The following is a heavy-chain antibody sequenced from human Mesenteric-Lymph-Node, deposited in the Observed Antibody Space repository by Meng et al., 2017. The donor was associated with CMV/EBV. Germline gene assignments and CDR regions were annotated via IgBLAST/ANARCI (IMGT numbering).Heavy chain of an antibody. D-gene: IGHD6-13*01. CDR2: IIPIFGTA. J-gene: IGHJ5*02. Sequence: KADGATFSSYASSWVRQAPGQGLEWMGGIIPIFGTANYAQKFQGRVTITADKSTSTAYMELSSLRSEDTAVYYCARVQAAGTVWFDPWGQGTLVTVSS. CDR1: GATFSSYA. CDR3: ARVQAAGTVWFDP. V-gene: IGHV1-69*06.